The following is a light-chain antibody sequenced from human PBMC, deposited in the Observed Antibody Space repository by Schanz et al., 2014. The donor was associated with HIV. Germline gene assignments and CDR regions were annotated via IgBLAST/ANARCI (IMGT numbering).Light chain of an antibody. CDR1: QSIATW. CDR3: QQYSSYSPT. J-gene: IGKJ1*01. V-gene: IGKV1-5*01. Sequence: DIQMTQSPSSLSASVGDRVTITCRASQSIATWLAWYQQKPGKAPKLLIYAASSLQSGVPSRFSGSGSGTDFTLTINGLQPDDFATYYCQQYSSYSPTFGQGTKVEV. CDR2: AAS.